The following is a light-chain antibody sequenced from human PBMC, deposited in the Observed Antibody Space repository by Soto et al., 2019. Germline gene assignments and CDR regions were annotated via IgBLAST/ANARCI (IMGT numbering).Light chain of an antibody. V-gene: IGLV2-14*01. CDR1: SSDVGGYNY. CDR2: GVS. J-gene: IGLJ1*01. Sequence: QCGVTQPASASGSPGQSITISCTGTSSDVGGYNYVSWYQQHPGKAPKLMIYGVSNRPSGVSNRFSGSKSGNTASLTISGLQAEDEADYYCSSYTSSATLYVFGTGTKLTVL. CDR3: SSYTSSATLYV.